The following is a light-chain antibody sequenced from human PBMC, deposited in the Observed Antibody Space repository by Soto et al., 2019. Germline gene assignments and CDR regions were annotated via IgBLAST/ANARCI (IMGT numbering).Light chain of an antibody. Sequence: IVLPQSPDTLSLSPGDRATLSCRASQTVSNNYLAWCQQKPGQAPRVIMYGASRRATGIPDGFSGGGSGTDFTLTISRLEPEDFAVYFCQQYAGPPTTFGQGTRLEIK. J-gene: IGKJ5*01. CDR2: GAS. CDR1: QTVSNNY. V-gene: IGKV3-20*01. CDR3: QQYAGPPTT.